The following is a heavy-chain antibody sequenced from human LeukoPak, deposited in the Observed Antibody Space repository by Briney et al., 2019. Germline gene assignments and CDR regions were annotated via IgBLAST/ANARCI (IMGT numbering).Heavy chain of an antibody. CDR2: IYSGGST. Sequence: GGSLRLSCAASEFSVGSNYMTWVRQAPGKGLEWVSLIYSGGSTYYAGSVKGRFTISRDNSKNTLYLQMNSLRAEDTAVYHCARVPSGYHNTGGQGTLVTVSS. J-gene: IGHJ4*02. CDR3: ARVPSGYHNT. V-gene: IGHV3-66*01. D-gene: IGHD5-12*01. CDR1: EFSVGSNY.